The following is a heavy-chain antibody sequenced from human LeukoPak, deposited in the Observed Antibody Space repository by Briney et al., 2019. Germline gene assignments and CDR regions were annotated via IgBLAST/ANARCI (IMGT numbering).Heavy chain of an antibody. CDR3: AELGITMIGGV. J-gene: IGHJ6*04. CDR2: ISSSNSMI. Sequence: GGSLRLSCAASGFTFSDYSMNWVRQAPGKGLEWVSYISSSNSMIYYADSVKGRFTISRDNSKNTLYLQMNSLRAEDTAVYYCAELGITMIGGVWGKGTTVTISS. CDR1: GFTFSDYS. V-gene: IGHV3-48*01. D-gene: IGHD3-10*02.